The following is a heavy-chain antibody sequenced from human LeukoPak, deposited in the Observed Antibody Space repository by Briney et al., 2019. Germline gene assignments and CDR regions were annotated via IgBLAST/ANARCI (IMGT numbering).Heavy chain of an antibody. CDR2: IYHSVTT. Sequence: SQTLSLTCTVSGYSISSGYFWGWMRQPPGKGLEWIGSIYHSVTTHYNPSLKSRVTISLDTSKNQFSLKLSSVTAADTAVYYCARLGFGVGGVGNYYYYMDVWGKGTTVTISS. CDR3: ARLGFGVGGVGNYYYYMDV. D-gene: IGHD3-10*01. CDR1: GYSISSGYF. J-gene: IGHJ6*03. V-gene: IGHV4-38-2*02.